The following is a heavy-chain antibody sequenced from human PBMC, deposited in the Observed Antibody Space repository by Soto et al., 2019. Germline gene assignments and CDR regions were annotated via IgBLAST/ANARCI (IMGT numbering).Heavy chain of an antibody. CDR2: IILIFGTA. D-gene: IGHD5-12*01. CDR1: GGTFSSYA. Sequence: QVQLVQSGAEVKKPGSSVKVSCKASGGTFSSYAISWVRQAPGQGLEWMGGIILIFGTANYAQKFQGRVTITADESTSTAYMELSSLRSEDTAVYYCARGEVEVATMTGRLDYYYGMDVWGQGTTVTVSS. V-gene: IGHV1-69*12. J-gene: IGHJ6*02. CDR3: ARGEVEVATMTGRLDYYYGMDV.